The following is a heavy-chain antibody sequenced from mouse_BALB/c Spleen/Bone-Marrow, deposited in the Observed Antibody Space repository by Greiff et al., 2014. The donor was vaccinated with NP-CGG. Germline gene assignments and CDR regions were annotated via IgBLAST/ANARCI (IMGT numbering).Heavy chain of an antibody. CDR1: RFTFSSYG. CDR3: ARHQRYYAMDY. J-gene: IGHJ4*01. CDR2: ISSGGSNT. Sequence: VQLKESGGDLVKPGGSLKLSCAASRFTFSSYGMSWGRQTPDKRLEWGATISSGGSNTYYPDSVKGRFTISRDNAKNTLYLQMSSLKSEDTAMYYCARHQRYYAMDYWGQGTSVTVSS. V-gene: IGHV5-6*01.